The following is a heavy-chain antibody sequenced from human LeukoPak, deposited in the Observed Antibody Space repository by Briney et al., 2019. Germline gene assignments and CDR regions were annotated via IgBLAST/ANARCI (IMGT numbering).Heavy chain of an antibody. V-gene: IGHV3-23*01. CDR3: AKDKQGGDYYDSSGPFDY. CDR2: LNEDGSTT. CDR1: EFTFSDYA. J-gene: IGHJ4*02. Sequence: GGSLRLSCAASEFTFSDYAMSWVRQAPGKGLEWVSGLNEDGSTTFYADSVQGRFTIARDNPKNMLYLQMNSLRAEDTALYYCAKDKQGGDYYDSSGPFDYWGQGTLVTVSS. D-gene: IGHD3-22*01.